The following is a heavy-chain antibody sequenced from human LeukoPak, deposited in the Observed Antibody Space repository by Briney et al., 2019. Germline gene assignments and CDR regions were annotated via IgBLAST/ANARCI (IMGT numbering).Heavy chain of an antibody. V-gene: IGHV3-23*01. D-gene: IGHD2-21*01. CDR2: ITGGGLHT. Sequence: GGSLRLSCAASGFTFSDYGMTWVRQTPGNGLEWVSSITGGGLHTYYVDSVKGRFVISRDNSKTTLYLQMNSLRTEDTAVYYCAKGLRIPSNWGQGIMVAVSS. J-gene: IGHJ4*02. CDR1: GFTFSDYG. CDR3: AKGLRIPSN.